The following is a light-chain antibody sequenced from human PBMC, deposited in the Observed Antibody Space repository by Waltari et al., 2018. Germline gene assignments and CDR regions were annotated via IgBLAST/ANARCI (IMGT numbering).Light chain of an antibody. CDR3: QQSYSVPLT. CDR1: QSISTY. V-gene: IGKV1-39*01. Sequence: GDSVTITCRTSQSISTYLNWYQHKPGKAPTLLIYAASSLQSGVPSRFSGSGSGTEFTLTISSLQPEDSATYYCQQSYSVPLTFGGGTKVEI. CDR2: AAS. J-gene: IGKJ4*01.